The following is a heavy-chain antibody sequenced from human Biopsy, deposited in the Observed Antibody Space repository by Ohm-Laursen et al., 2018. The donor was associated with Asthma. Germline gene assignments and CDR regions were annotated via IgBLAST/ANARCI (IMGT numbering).Heavy chain of an antibody. CDR1: PGSINDYY. CDR3: ARATSTWSQSGPHYFDH. D-gene: IGHD6-13*01. J-gene: IGHJ4*02. CDR2: VHSTGST. V-gene: IGHV4-59*01. Sequence: SETLSLTCAVSPGSINDYYWNWIRQFPGKGLEWIGYVHSTGSTRFNPSLKSRLTISVDTSVDQGSLKLTSVTAADTAVYYCARATSTWSQSGPHYFDHWGQGTLVTVSS.